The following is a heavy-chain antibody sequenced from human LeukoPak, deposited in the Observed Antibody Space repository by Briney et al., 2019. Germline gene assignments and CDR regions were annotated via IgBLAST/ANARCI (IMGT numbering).Heavy chain of an antibody. Sequence: SETLSLTCTVSGGSISSYYWSWIRQPPGKGLEWIGYVYYSGSTNYNPSLKSRVTISVDTSKNQFSLKLSSVTAADTAVYYCARPSRKFWSGYQKYYFDYWGQGTLVTVSS. V-gene: IGHV4-59*12. CDR3: ARPSRKFWSGYQKYYFDY. J-gene: IGHJ4*02. CDR2: VYYSGST. CDR1: GGSISSYY. D-gene: IGHD3-3*01.